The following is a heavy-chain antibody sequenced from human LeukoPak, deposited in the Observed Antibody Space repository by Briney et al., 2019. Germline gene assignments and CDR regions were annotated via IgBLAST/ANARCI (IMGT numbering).Heavy chain of an antibody. V-gene: IGHV4-59*01. J-gene: IGHJ4*02. CDR2: IYYSGST. Sequence: SETLSLTCTVSGGSISSYYWSWIRQPPGKGLEWIGYIYYSGSTNYNPSLKSRVTISVDTSKNQFSLKLSSVTAADTAVYYCARVREEGYLREFDYWGQGTLVTVSS. CDR3: ARVREEGYLREFDY. D-gene: IGHD5-18*01. CDR1: GGSISSYY.